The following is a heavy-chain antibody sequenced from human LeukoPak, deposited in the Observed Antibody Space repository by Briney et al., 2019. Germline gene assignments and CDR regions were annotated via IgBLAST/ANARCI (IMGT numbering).Heavy chain of an antibody. V-gene: IGHV3-23*01. CDR1: GFTFSSHA. Sequence: ESGGSLRLSCAASGFTFSSHALSWVRQAPGKGLEWVSSLSGSGYNTYYADSVKGRFTISRDNSKNTVYLQMNSLRAEDTAVYYCAKGQDFYGDCFDYWGQGTLVTVSS. J-gene: IGHJ4*02. CDR2: LSGSGYNT. CDR3: AKGQDFYGDCFDY. D-gene: IGHD4-17*01.